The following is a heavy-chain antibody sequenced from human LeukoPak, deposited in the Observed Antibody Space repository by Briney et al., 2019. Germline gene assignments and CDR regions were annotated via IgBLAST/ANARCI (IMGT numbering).Heavy chain of an antibody. CDR2: ISYDGSNK. V-gene: IGHV3-30-3*01. CDR3: ARGRADFWSGYGMDV. J-gene: IGHJ6*02. Sequence: GGSLRLSCAASGFTFSSYAMHWVRQAPGKGLEWVAVISYDGSNKYYADCVKGRFTISRDNSKNTLYLQMNSLRAEDTAVYYCARGRADFWSGYGMDVWGQGTTVTVSS. CDR1: GFTFSSYA. D-gene: IGHD3-3*01.